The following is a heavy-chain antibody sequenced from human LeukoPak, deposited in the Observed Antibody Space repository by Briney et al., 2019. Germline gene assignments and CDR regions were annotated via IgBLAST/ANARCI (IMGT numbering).Heavy chain of an antibody. D-gene: IGHD6-13*01. Sequence: ASVTVSCKVSGYTLTELSMHWVRQAPGKGREGMGGFDPEDCETIYAQKFQGRVTMTEDTSTDTAYMELSSLRSEDTAVYYCATESSSSRTAFDIWGQGTMVTVSS. CDR2: FDPEDCET. CDR3: ATESSSSRTAFDI. V-gene: IGHV1-24*01. J-gene: IGHJ3*02. CDR1: GYTLTELS.